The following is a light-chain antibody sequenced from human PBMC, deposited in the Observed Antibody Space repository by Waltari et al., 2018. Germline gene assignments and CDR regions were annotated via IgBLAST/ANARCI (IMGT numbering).Light chain of an antibody. CDR3: YSSDSTGLRV. Sequence: YELTQPPSLSVSPGQTARITCSGHELPRKYAYWFQQKSGQAPRLVRYEDTRRPAGIPGRFSGSSSGTVATLTITGAQVDDEADYYCYSSDSTGLRVFGGGTTVVVL. V-gene: IGLV3-10*01. CDR2: EDT. CDR1: ELPRKY. J-gene: IGLJ1*01.